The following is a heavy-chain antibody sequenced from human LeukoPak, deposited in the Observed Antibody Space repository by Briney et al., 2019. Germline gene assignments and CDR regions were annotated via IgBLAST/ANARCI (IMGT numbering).Heavy chain of an antibody. D-gene: IGHD1-26*01. CDR1: GFTFWGSA. Sequence: GGSLRLSCAASGFTFWGSAMHCVRQASGKGREWVGSIRSKDNRYATAYAASVKGRFNNSRDDSKNKAYLQMNSLKTEDTAVYYCTSGRRDGSHLDPWGQGTLVTVSS. J-gene: IGHJ5*02. V-gene: IGHV3-73*01. CDR3: TSGRRDGSHLDP. CDR2: IRSKDNRYAT.